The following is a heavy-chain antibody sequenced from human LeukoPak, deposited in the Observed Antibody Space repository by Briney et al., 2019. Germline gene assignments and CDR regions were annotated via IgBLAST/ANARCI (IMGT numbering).Heavy chain of an antibody. CDR1: GGSISSYY. V-gene: IGHV4-59*08. Sequence: PSETLSLTCTVSGGSISSYYWSWIRQPPGKGLEWIGYIYYSGSTNYNPSLKSRVTISVDTSKNQFSLKLSSVTAADTAVYYCLGGSGSYYYWYFDLWGRGTLVTVSS. D-gene: IGHD3-10*01. CDR3: LGGSGSYYYWYFDL. CDR2: IYYSGST. J-gene: IGHJ2*01.